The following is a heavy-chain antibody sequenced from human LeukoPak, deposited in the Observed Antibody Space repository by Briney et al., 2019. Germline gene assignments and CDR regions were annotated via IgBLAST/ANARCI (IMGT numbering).Heavy chain of an antibody. Sequence: ASVKVSCKASGYTFTSYGISWVRQAPGQGLEWMGWINTNTGNPTYAQGFTGRFVFSLDTSVSTAYLQISRLKAEDTAVYYCARDLGVGTMVRRPSNWFDPWGQGTLVTVSS. CDR2: INTNTGNP. J-gene: IGHJ5*02. CDR1: GYTFTSYG. V-gene: IGHV7-4-1*02. CDR3: ARDLGVGTMVRRPSNWFDP. D-gene: IGHD3-10*01.